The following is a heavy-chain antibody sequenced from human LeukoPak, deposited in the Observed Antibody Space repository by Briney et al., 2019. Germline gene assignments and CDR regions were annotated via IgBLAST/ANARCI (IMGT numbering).Heavy chain of an antibody. D-gene: IGHD3-10*01. Sequence: ASVKVSCKASGGTFSSYAISWVRQAPGQGLEWMGRIIPILGIANYAQKFQGRVTITADKSTSTAYMELSSLRSEDTAVYYCARSPLLWFGELSHSDYWGQGILVTVSS. CDR2: IIPILGIA. CDR1: GGTFSSYA. CDR3: ARSPLLWFGELSHSDY. J-gene: IGHJ4*02. V-gene: IGHV1-69*04.